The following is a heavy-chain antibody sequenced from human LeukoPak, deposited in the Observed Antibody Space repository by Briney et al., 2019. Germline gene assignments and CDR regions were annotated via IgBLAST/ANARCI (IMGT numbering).Heavy chain of an antibody. CDR3: AREEGVVPAPFDY. D-gene: IGHD2-15*01. V-gene: IGHV3-11*01. J-gene: IGHJ4*02. CDR1: GFTFSDYY. Sequence: GGSLRLSWAASGFTFSDYYMSWIRQAPGKGLEWVSYISSSGSTIYYADSVKGRFTISRDNAKNSLYLQMNSLRAEDTAVYYCAREEGVVPAPFDYWGQGTLVTVSS. CDR2: ISSSGSTI.